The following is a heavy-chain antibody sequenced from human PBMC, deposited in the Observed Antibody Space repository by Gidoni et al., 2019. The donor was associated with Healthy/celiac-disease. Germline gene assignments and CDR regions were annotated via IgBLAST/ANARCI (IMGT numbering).Heavy chain of an antibody. Sequence: QVQLVASGGGVVQPGRSLRLSCAASAVTFSSYGMHWVRQAPGKGLEWVAVIWYDGSNKYYADSVKGRFTISRDNSKNTLYLQMNSLRAEDTAVYYCARGLYCSGGSCYSRPFDYWGQGTLVTVSS. CDR1: AVTFSSYG. CDR3: ARGLYCSGGSCYSRPFDY. J-gene: IGHJ4*02. CDR2: IWYDGSNK. D-gene: IGHD2-15*01. V-gene: IGHV3-33*01.